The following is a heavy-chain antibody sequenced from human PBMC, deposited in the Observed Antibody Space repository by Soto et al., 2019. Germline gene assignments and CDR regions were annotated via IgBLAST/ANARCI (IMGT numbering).Heavy chain of an antibody. J-gene: IGHJ4*02. CDR1: GFTFSNDK. CDR3: TARAAANVGTPDY. Sequence: EVQAVESGGALVEPGGSLRLSCVASGFTFSNDKMSWVRQAPGKGLEWVGRNTETGAKDYAAPVKGGITSSRNDSEDKLLLEKNSLKTADAGVYYCTARAAANVGTPDYWGQGTLVAVSS. CDR2: NTETGAK. D-gene: IGHD6-25*01. V-gene: IGHV3-15*02.